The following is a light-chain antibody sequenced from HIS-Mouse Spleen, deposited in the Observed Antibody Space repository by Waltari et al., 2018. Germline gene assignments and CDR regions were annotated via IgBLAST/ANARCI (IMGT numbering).Light chain of an antibody. CDR3: YSTDSSGNHRV. CDR1: ALPKKY. CDR2: EDS. V-gene: IGLV3-10*01. J-gene: IGLJ2*01. Sequence: SYELTQPPSVSVSPGQTARITCSGDALPKKYAYWYQQKSGQAPVLVSYEDSKRPSGIPESFSGSRSGTMATLTISGAQVEDEADYYCYSTDSSGNHRVFGGGTKLTVL.